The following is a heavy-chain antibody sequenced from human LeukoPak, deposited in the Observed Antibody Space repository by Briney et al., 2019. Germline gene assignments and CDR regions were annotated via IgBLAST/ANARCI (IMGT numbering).Heavy chain of an antibody. V-gene: IGHV1-8*01. J-gene: IGHJ4*02. CDR3: ARGRKSLDSRRIRRYYFDY. CDR2: MNPNSGNT. D-gene: IGHD3-22*01. Sequence: ASVKVSCKASGYTFTSYDINWVRQATGQGLEWMGGMNPNSGNTGYAQKFQGRVTMTRNTSISTAYMELSSLRSEDTAVYYCARGRKSLDSRRIRRYYFDYWGQGTLVTVSS. CDR1: GYTFTSYD.